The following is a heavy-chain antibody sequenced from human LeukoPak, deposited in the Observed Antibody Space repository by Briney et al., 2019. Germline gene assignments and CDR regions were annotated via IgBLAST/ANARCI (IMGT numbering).Heavy chain of an antibody. CDR2: INHSGST. D-gene: IGHD3-16*02. Sequence: SETLSLTCAVYGGSFSGYYWSWIRQPPGKGLEWIGEINHSGSTNYNPSLKSRVTMSVDTSKNQFSLKLSSVTAADTAVYYCARDSGRYVWGSYRLMMIDAFDIWGQGTMVTVSS. CDR3: ARDSGRYVWGSYRLMMIDAFDI. J-gene: IGHJ3*02. V-gene: IGHV4-34*01. CDR1: GGSFSGYY.